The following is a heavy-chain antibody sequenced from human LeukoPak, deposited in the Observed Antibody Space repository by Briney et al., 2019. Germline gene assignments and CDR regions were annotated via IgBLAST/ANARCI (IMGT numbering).Heavy chain of an antibody. CDR3: AKDPYYDSSGYHDY. CDR1: GFTFSSYA. J-gene: IGHJ4*02. D-gene: IGHD3-22*01. CDR2: ISGSGGRT. Sequence: AGGSLRLSCAASGFTFSSYAMSWVRQAPGKGLEWVSAISGSGGRTYYADSVKGRFTISRDNSKNTLYLQMNSLRAEDTAVYYCAKDPYYDSSGYHDYWGQGTLVTVSS. V-gene: IGHV3-23*01.